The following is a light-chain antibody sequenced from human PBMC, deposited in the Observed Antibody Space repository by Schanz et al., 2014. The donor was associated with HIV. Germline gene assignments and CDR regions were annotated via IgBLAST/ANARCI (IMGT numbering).Light chain of an antibody. Sequence: QSALTQPASVSGSPGQSITISCTGTTRDVGSYNLVSWYQQHPGKAPKVMIYEVSKRPSGVSNRFSGSKSGNTASLTIYGLQAEDEADYYCSSYTTNGTWLFGGGTKLTVL. CDR3: SSYTTNGTWL. CDR1: TRDVGSYNL. CDR2: EVS. V-gene: IGLV2-14*02. J-gene: IGLJ3*02.